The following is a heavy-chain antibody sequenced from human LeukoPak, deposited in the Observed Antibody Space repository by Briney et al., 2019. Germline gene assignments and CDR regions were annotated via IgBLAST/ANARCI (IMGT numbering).Heavy chain of an antibody. D-gene: IGHD1-26*01. J-gene: IGHJ4*02. CDR1: GFTFNTYG. Sequence: GGSLRLSCAASGFTFNTYGMHWVRQAQGKGLEWVALIWYDGSNENYADSVKGRFTISRDNSRNTLYLQMNSLRGEDTAVYYCARGGLTIAEATTSWYLDYWGQGTLVAVSS. CDR3: ARGGLTIAEATTSWYLDY. V-gene: IGHV3-33*01. CDR2: IWYDGSNE.